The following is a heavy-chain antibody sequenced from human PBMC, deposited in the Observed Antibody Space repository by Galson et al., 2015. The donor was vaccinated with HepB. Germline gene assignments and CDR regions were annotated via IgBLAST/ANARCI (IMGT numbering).Heavy chain of an antibody. CDR3: ARDRIVVVPAAGHYYYYGMDG. CDR1: GGTFSSYA. V-gene: IGHV1-69*13. D-gene: IGHD2-2*01. CDR2: IIPIFGTA. Sequence: SVKVSCKASGGTFSSYAISWVRQAPGQGLEWMGGIIPIFGTANYAQKFQGRVTITADESTSTAYMELSSLRSEDTAVYYCARDRIVVVPAAGHYYYYGMDGWGQGTTVTVSS. J-gene: IGHJ6*02.